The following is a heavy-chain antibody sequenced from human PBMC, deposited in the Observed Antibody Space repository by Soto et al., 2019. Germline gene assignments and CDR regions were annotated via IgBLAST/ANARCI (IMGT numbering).Heavy chain of an antibody. Sequence: GGSLRLSCAASGFTFSSYAMSWVRQAPGKGLEWVSAISGSGGSTYYADSVKGRFTIYRDNSKNTLYLQMNSLRAEDAAVYYCTKATSRVRVTTVTTDYWGQGTLVTVSS. J-gene: IGHJ4*02. CDR3: TKATSRVRVTTVTTDY. CDR2: ISGSGGST. D-gene: IGHD4-17*01. CDR1: GFTFSSYA. V-gene: IGHV3-23*01.